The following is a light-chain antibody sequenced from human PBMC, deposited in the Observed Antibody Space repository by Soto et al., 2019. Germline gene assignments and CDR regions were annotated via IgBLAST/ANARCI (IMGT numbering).Light chain of an antibody. CDR2: AAS. V-gene: IGKV1-39*01. CDR3: QQSYTTPWT. J-gene: IGKJ1*01. CDR1: QSISNF. Sequence: DIQMTQSPSSLSASVGDRVSIACRASQSISNFVNWYQQKPLKAPKLLIYAASILQSGVPSRFSGSGSGTDFTLTISSLHPEDFAADYCQQSYTTPWTFGQGTKVVVK.